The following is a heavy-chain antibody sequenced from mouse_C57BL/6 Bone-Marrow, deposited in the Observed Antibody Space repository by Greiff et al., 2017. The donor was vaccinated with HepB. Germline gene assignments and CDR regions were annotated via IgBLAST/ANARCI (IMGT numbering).Heavy chain of an antibody. CDR2: IDPENGDT. CDR3: TTGYYGPYYYAMDY. J-gene: IGHJ4*01. CDR1: GFNIKDDY. Sequence: EVKLMESGAELVRPGASVKLSCTASGFNIKDDYMHWVKQRPEQGLEWIGWIDPENGDTEYASKFQGKATITADTSSNTAYLQLSSLTSEDTAVYYCTTGYYGPYYYAMDYWGQGTSVTVSS. V-gene: IGHV14-4*01. D-gene: IGHD1-1*01.